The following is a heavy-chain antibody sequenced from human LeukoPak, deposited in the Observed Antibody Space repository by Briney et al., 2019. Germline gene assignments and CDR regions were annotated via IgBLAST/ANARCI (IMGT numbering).Heavy chain of an antibody. V-gene: IGHV4-59*01. Sequence: SETLSLTCTVSGGSISSYYWSWIRQPPGKGLEWIGYIYYSGSTNYNSSLKSRVTISVDTSKNQFSLKLSSVTAADTAVYYCARVSPGIADEHLDYWGQGTLVTVSS. CDR1: GGSISSYY. CDR3: ARVSPGIADEHLDY. D-gene: IGHD6-13*01. CDR2: IYYSGST. J-gene: IGHJ4*02.